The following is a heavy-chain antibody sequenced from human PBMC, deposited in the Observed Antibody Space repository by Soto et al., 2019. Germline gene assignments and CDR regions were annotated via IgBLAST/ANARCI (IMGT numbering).Heavy chain of an antibody. CDR2: ISAYNGNT. CDR1: GYTFTSYG. V-gene: IGHV1-18*01. D-gene: IGHD3-10*01. Sequence: ASVKVSCKASGYTFTSYGISWVRQAPGQGLEWMGWISAYNGNTNYAQKLQGRVTMTTDTSTSTAYMELRSLGSDDTAVYYCARVEITMVRGVPPDYWGQGTLVTVSS. CDR3: ARVEITMVRGVPPDY. J-gene: IGHJ4*02.